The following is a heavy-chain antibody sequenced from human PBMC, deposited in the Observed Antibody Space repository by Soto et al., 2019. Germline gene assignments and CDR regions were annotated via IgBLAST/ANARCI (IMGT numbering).Heavy chain of an antibody. CDR2: ITPFNGNT. Sequence: SVKVSCKASGYTFTYRYLHWVLQAPGQALEWMGWITPFNGNTNYAQKFQDRVTITRDRSMSTAYMELSSLRSEDTAVYYCGKSATVPAAIAYWGQGTLVTVSS. D-gene: IGHD2-2*02. CDR3: GKSATVPAAIAY. V-gene: IGHV1-45*02. J-gene: IGHJ4*01. CDR1: GYTFTYRY.